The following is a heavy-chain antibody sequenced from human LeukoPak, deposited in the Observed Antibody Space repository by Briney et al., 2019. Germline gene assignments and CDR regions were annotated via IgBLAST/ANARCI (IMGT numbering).Heavy chain of an antibody. J-gene: IGHJ4*02. CDR2: ISSGDRT. V-gene: IGHV3-23*01. D-gene: IGHD3-9*01. Sequence: PEGSLRLSCVASGFTFSSYAMNWVRQAPGKGLEWVAGISSGDRTFHAESVKGRFTISRDKSKDTLYLQMNSLRAEDTAVYYCAKDATASPYFHWFDNWGQGTQVIVSS. CDR1: GFTFSSYA. CDR3: AKDATASPYFHWFDN.